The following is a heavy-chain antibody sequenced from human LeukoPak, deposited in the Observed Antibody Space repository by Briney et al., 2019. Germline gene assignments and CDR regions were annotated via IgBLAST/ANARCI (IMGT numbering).Heavy chain of an antibody. CDR1: GFTFSSYW. J-gene: IGHJ4*02. D-gene: IGHD6-13*01. Sequence: GGSLRLSCAASGFTFSSYWMHWVRQVPGKGLVWVSRINSDGSSTSYADSVKGRFTISRDKAKNSLYLQMDSLRAEDTAMYYCAREGGTYSSNLDYFDYWGQGTLVTVSS. V-gene: IGHV3-74*01. CDR2: INSDGSST. CDR3: AREGGTYSSNLDYFDY.